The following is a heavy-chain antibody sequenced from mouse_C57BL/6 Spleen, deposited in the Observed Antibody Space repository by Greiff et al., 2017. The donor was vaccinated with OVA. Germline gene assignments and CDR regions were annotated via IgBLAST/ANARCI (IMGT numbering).Heavy chain of an antibody. V-gene: IGHV1-53*01. D-gene: IGHD1-1*01. J-gene: IGHJ4*01. CDR2: INPSNGGT. CDR3: ASGSSFYYAMDY. CDR1: GYTFTSYW. Sequence: QVQLQQPGTELVKPGASVKLSCKASGYTFTSYWMHWVKQRPGQGLEWIGNINPSNGGTNYNEKFKSKATLTVDKSSSTAYMQLSSLTSEGSAVYYCASGSSFYYAMDYWGQGTSVTVSS.